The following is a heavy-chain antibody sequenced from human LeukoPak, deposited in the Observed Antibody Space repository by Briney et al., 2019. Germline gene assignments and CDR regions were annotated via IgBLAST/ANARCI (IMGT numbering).Heavy chain of an antibody. CDR2: IYYSGST. Sequence: SETLSLTCTVSGGSISSYYWSWIRQPPGKGLEWIGYIYYSGSTNYNPSLKSRVTISVDTSKNQFSLKLSSVTAADTAVYYCARDSFTGMMATFFDSWGQGTLVTVSS. CDR1: GGSISSYY. D-gene: IGHD5-24*01. J-gene: IGHJ4*02. V-gene: IGHV4-59*01. CDR3: ARDSFTGMMATFFDS.